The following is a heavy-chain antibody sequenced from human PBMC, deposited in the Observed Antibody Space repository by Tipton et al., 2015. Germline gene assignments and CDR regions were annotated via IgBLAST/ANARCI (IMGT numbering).Heavy chain of an antibody. CDR1: GFSFDDYA. CDR3: ALGEGIPSY. J-gene: IGHJ4*02. V-gene: IGHV3-9*01. Sequence: SLRLSCAASGFSFDDYAMHWVRQAPGKGLEWVSGISWNSGSIGYADSVKGRFTISRDNAKNSLYLQMNSLRAEDTAVYYCALGEGIPSYWGQGTLVTVSS. D-gene: IGHD3-16*01. CDR2: ISWNSGSI.